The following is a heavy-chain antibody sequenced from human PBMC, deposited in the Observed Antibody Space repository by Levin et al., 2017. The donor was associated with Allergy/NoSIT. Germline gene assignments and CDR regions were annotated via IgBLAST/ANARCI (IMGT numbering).Heavy chain of an antibody. J-gene: IGHJ5*02. D-gene: IGHD6-13*01. Sequence: GESLKISCKASGYTFTGYYMHWVRQAPGQGLEWMGWINPNSGGTNYAQKFQGRVTMTRDTSISTAYMELSRLRSDDTAVYYCARATPFIAAAGTRRYNWFDPWGQGTLVTVSS. CDR1: GYTFTGYY. V-gene: IGHV1-2*02. CDR2: INPNSGGT. CDR3: ARATPFIAAAGTRRYNWFDP.